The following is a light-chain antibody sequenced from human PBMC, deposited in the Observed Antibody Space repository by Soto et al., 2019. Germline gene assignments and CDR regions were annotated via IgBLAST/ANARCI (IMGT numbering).Light chain of an antibody. V-gene: IGKV3-20*01. CDR3: QQHSNSPWT. CDR2: AVS. J-gene: IGKJ1*01. Sequence: EIVLTQSPGTLTLSPGESAALSCRASQTISNNYLVWYRHKPGQAPRLLIYAVSSRAAGIPDRFSGSGSGTDFALTIARLEPEDSAVYYCQQHSNSPWTCRQGTRAEI. CDR1: QTISNNY.